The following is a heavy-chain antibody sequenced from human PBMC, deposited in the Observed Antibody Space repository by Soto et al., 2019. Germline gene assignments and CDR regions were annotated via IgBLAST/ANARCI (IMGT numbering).Heavy chain of an antibody. D-gene: IGHD3-22*01. CDR2: ISGSGGST. V-gene: IGHV3-23*01. J-gene: IGHJ6*02. CDR1: GLAFISDA. CDR3: AGSSGYYLYYYYGMDV. Sequence: PVGSLRLSCSASGLAFISDAMIRVRQAPGKGRELVSAISGSGGSTYYADSVKGRFIISRDNAKNTLYLQMNSLRAEDTAVYYCAGSSGYYLYYYYGMDVWGQGTTVTV.